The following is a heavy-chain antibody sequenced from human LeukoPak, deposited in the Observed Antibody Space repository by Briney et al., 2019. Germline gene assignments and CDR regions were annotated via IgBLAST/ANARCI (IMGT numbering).Heavy chain of an antibody. CDR3: AKDLRHRTTCNCYGWLDP. Sequence: PGGSLRLSCEASGFTFGSHAMYWVRQAPGKGLEWAAGIFGSGGSPHYADSVKGRFTISRDNSRNTLYLQMNSLRVEDTAIYYCAKDLRHRTTCNCYGWLDPWGQGTLVTVSS. V-gene: IGHV3-23*01. CDR2: IFGSGGSP. CDR1: GFTFGSHA. J-gene: IGHJ5*02. D-gene: IGHD2/OR15-2a*01.